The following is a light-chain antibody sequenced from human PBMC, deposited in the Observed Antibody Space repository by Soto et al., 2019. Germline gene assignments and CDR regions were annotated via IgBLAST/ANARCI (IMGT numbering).Light chain of an antibody. CDR3: QQYNDWPPFT. CDR2: GAS. V-gene: IGKV3-15*01. CDR1: QSVRND. J-gene: IGKJ3*01. Sequence: EVVMTQSPVTLSVSPGERATLSCRASQSVRNDLAWYLQKPGQAPRLLIYGASTRATGIPARFSGSGSGTEFTLTISSLQSEDFAVYYCQQYNDWPPFTFGPGTKVDIK.